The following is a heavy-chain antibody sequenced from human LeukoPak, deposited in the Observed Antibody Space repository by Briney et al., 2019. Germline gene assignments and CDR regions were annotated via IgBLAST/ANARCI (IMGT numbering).Heavy chain of an antibody. CDR2: IIPIFGTA. J-gene: IGHJ5*02. CDR3: AREGPTQWFDP. CDR1: GYTFTSYG. Sequence: SVKVPCKASGYTFTSYGISWVRQAPGQGLKWMGGIIPIFGTANYAQKFQGRVTITADESTSTAYMELSSLRSEDTAVYYCAREGPTQWFDPWGQGTLVTVSS. V-gene: IGHV1-69*13.